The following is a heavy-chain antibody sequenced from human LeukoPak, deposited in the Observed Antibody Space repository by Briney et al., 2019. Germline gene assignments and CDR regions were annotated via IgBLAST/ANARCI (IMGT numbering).Heavy chain of an antibody. CDR1: RFTSSASY. Sequence: GGSLRLSCAASRFTSSASYRSWIRKAPGKGLKWVSYISSSSSYTNYADSVKGRFTISRDNARNSLYLQMNSLRAEDTAVYFCARDCSSTSCYWDYWGQGTLVTVSS. D-gene: IGHD2-2*01. V-gene: IGHV3-11*06. CDR3: ARDCSSTSCYWDY. CDR2: ISSSSSYT. J-gene: IGHJ4*02.